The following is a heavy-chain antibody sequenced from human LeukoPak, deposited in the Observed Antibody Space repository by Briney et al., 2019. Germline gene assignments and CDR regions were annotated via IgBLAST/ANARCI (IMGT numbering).Heavy chain of an antibody. D-gene: IGHD1-7*01. CDR1: GDTFSDTY. CDR2: VYFDGSDT. Sequence: GESLQISCQASGDTFSDTYIAWVRQMAGKGLEWMGIVYFDGSDTRYSPSFQGLVTISVDQSISRAYLQWTSLKTSDTAMYYCARFLHGNSLGYWGQGTLVTVSS. J-gene: IGHJ4*02. V-gene: IGHV5-51*01. CDR3: ARFLHGNSLGY.